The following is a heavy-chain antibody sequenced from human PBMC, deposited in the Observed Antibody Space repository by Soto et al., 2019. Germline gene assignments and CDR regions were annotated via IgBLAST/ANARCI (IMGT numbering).Heavy chain of an antibody. V-gene: IGHV1-2*04. CDR1: GYTFTGYY. J-gene: IGHJ2*01. D-gene: IGHD4-4*01. CDR2: INPNSGGT. Sequence: ASVKVSCKASGYTFTGYYMHWVRQAPGQGLEWMGWINPNSGGTNYAQKFQGWVTMTRDTSISTAYMELSRLRSDDTAIYYCAGGRDDYNGWYFDLWGRGTLVTVS. CDR3: AGGRDDYNGWYFDL.